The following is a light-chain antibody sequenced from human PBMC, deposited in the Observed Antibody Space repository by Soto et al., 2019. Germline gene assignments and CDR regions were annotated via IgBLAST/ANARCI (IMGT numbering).Light chain of an antibody. CDR3: FSYASSNV. Sequence: QSALTQPASVSGAPGQSITISCTGTSSDVGTYNLVSWYQHHPGKAPKLLIYEVSKRPSGVSNRFSGSKSGNTASLTISGHQAEDEADYYCFSYASSNVFGTGTKLTVL. CDR1: SSDVGTYNL. CDR2: EVS. J-gene: IGLJ1*01. V-gene: IGLV2-23*02.